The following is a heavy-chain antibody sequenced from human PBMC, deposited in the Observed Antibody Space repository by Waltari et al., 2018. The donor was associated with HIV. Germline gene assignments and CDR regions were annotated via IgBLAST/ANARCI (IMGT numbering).Heavy chain of an antibody. D-gene: IGHD5-12*01. Sequence: EVQLVESGGGLVQPGGSLPLSCAASRFSLSDFDMNWVRQAPGRGLEWVSYISRTSNAMYYADSVKGRFAISRDNAKNSLYLLMNSLRHDDSAVYYCAILSSSGYYRDWGQGTRVTVSS. V-gene: IGHV3-48*02. J-gene: IGHJ4*02. CDR2: ISRTSNAM. CDR1: RFSLSDFD. CDR3: AILSSSGYYRD.